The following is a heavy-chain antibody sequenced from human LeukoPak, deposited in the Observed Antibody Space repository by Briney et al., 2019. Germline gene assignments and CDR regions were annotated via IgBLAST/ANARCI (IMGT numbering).Heavy chain of an antibody. CDR1: GYTLTELS. CDR2: INPKSGGT. D-gene: IGHD3-22*01. Sequence: ASVKVSCKVSGYTLTELSMHWVRQAPGQGLEWMGWINPKSGGTNYAQKFQGRVTITRDTSISTAYMELTRLRSDDTAVYYCARGGDFYDSSGYYDDAFDIWGRGTMVTVSS. CDR3: ARGGDFYDSSGYYDDAFDI. V-gene: IGHV1-2*02. J-gene: IGHJ3*02.